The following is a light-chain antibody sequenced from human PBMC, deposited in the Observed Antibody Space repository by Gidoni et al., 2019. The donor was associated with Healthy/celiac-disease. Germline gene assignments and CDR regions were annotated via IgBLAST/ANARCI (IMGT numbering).Light chain of an antibody. CDR2: DAS. Sequence: VLPQSLATLSLSPEERATLSCRASQSVSSYLAWYQQKPGQAPRLLIYDASNRATGIPARFSGSGSWTDFTLTISSLEPEDFAVYYCQQRSNWPPRTFGGGTKVEIK. V-gene: IGKV3-11*01. J-gene: IGKJ4*01. CDR3: QQRSNWPPRT. CDR1: QSVSSY.